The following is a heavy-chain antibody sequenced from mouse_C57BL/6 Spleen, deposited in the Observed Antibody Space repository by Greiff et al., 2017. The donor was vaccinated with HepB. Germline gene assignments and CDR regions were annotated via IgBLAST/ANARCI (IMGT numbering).Heavy chain of an antibody. Sequence: QVHVKQSGPELVKPGASVKISCKASGYAFSSSWMNWVKQRPGKGLEWIGRIYPGDGDTNYNGKFKGKATLTADKSSSTAYMQLSSRTSEDSAVYFCALIGEERPLAMDYWGQGTSVTVSS. CDR3: ALIGEERPLAMDY. CDR1: GYAFSSSW. CDR2: IYPGDGDT. J-gene: IGHJ4*01. V-gene: IGHV1-82*01.